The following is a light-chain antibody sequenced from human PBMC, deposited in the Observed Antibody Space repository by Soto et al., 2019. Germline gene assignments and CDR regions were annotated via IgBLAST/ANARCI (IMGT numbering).Light chain of an antibody. J-gene: IGLJ2*01. CDR3: SSYTSSSTVV. Sequence: QSALTQPASVSGSPGQSITISGTGTISDVGGYNYVSWYQQHPGKAPKLMIYDGSNRPSGVSNRFSGSKSGNTASLTISGLQAEDEADYYCSSYTSSSTVVFGGGTKLTVL. CDR2: DGS. CDR1: ISDVGGYNY. V-gene: IGLV2-14*01.